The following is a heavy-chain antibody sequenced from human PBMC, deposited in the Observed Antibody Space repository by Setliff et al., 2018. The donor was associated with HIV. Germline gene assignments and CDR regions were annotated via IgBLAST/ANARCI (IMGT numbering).Heavy chain of an antibody. Sequence: PSETLSITCTVSGGSMTGYFWNWIRQSPGKGLEWIGYIYYNGDTNYNPTLNSRGTISVDTSKNQFSLKLTSVTAADTAVYYCAREIYGGNSRPFDYWGPGTLVTVSS. V-gene: IGHV4-59*01. CDR2: IYYNGDT. J-gene: IGHJ4*02. D-gene: IGHD4-17*01. CDR1: GGSMTGYF. CDR3: AREIYGGNSRPFDY.